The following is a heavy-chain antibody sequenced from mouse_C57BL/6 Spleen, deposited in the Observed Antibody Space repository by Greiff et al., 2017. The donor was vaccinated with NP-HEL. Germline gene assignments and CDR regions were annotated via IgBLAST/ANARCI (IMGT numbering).Heavy chain of an antibody. D-gene: IGHD2-13*01. V-gene: IGHV1-82*01. CDR3: ARSSDGDGYFDV. CDR2: IYPGDGDT. J-gene: IGHJ1*03. CDR1: GYAFSSSW. Sequence: QVQLQQSGPELVKPGASVKISCKASGYAFSSSWMNWVKQRPGKGLEWIGRIYPGDGDTNYNGKFKGKATLTADKSSSTAYMQLSSLTSEDSAVYFCARSSDGDGYFDVWGTGTTVTVSS.